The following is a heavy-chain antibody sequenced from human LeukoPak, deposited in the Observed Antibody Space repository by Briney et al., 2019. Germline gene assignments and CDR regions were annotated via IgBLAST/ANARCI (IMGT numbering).Heavy chain of an antibody. CDR2: IYYSGST. J-gene: IGHJ3*02. CDR3: ARKNDFDI. Sequence: NPSETLSLTCTVSGXSITSDHWNWIRQPPGKGLEWIGCIYYSGSTYYNPSLKSRVTISVDMSKNQFSLRLTSVTAADTAVYYCARKNDFDIWGQGTMVTVSS. V-gene: IGHV4-59*01. CDR1: GXSITSDH. D-gene: IGHD2/OR15-2a*01.